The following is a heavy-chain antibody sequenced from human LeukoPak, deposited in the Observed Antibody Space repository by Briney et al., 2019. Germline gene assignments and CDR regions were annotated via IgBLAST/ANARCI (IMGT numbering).Heavy chain of an antibody. CDR3: ARDSYDYVWGSYRTLNS. J-gene: IGHJ5*02. V-gene: IGHV1-18*01. Sequence: ASVKVSCKASGYTFTSYGITWVRQAPGQGLEWMGWISAYNGNTHYAQKVQGRVTMTTDTSTNTAYMELRSLRSDDTAVYYCARDSYDYVWGSYRTLNSWGQGTLVTVSS. D-gene: IGHD3-16*02. CDR1: GYTFTSYG. CDR2: ISAYNGNT.